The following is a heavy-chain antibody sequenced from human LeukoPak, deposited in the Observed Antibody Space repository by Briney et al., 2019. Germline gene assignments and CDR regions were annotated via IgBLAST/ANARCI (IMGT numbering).Heavy chain of an antibody. D-gene: IGHD2-15*01. CDR2: IRHKGLGYST. Sequence: PGGSLRLSCAASGFTFSDYYMDWVRQAPGKGLEWIGRIRHKGLGYSTEYAASVTGRFTTSRDDSQSSLYLQMNSLETEDTAVYYCAILPRGYCSADSCYDAFDIWGQGTMVTVSS. CDR3: AILPRGYCSADSCYDAFDI. V-gene: IGHV3-72*01. CDR1: GFTFSDYY. J-gene: IGHJ3*02.